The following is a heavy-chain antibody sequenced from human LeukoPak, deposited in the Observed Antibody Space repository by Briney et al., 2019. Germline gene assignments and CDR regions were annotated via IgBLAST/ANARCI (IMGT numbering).Heavy chain of an antibody. D-gene: IGHD3-22*01. V-gene: IGHV1-18*01. CDR3: ARPYYYDRTPDY. Sequence: ASVKVSCKASGYIFASYGITWVRQAPRQGLEWMGWITGYNGNPNYAQKLQARVTMTTDTSTSTAYMELRSLRSDDTAVYYCARPYYYDRTPDYWGQGTLVTVSS. J-gene: IGHJ4*02. CDR2: ITGYNGNP. CDR1: GYIFASYG.